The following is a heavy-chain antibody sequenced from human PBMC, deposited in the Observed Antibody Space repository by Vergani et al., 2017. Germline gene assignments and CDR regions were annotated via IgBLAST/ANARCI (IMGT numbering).Heavy chain of an antibody. J-gene: IGHJ3*02. V-gene: IGHV3-13*01. D-gene: IGHD1-14*01. Sequence: EVQLVESGGGLVQPGGSLRLSCAASGFTFSSYDMHWVRQATGKGLEWVSAIGTAGDTYYPGSVKGRFTISRENAKNSLYLQMNSLRAGDTAVYYCARVVRRYGDAFDIWGQGTMVTVSS. CDR2: IGTAGDT. CDR3: ARVVRRYGDAFDI. CDR1: GFTFSSYD.